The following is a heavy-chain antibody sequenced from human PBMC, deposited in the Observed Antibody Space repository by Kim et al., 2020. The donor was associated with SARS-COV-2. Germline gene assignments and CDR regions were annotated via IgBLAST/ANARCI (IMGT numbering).Heavy chain of an antibody. V-gene: IGHV1-18*01. J-gene: IGHJ4*02. CDR2: ISAYNGNT. Sequence: ASVKVSCKASGYTFTSYGISWVRQAPGQGLEWMGWISAYNGNTNYAQKLQGRVTMTTDTSTSTAYMELRSLRSDDTAVYYCARERIQLGSGYDYGRYFDYWGQGTLVTVSS. CDR1: GYTFTSYG. D-gene: IGHD5-12*01. CDR3: ARERIQLGSGYDYGRYFDY.